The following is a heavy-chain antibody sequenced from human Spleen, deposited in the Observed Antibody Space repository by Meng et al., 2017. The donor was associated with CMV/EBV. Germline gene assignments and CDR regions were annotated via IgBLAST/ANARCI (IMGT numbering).Heavy chain of an antibody. CDR3: ATDGPGGGSYCLY. Sequence: KASGGTFRTYAINWVRQAPGQGREWMGTIIPMGETAIYTQKFRGRVTITADESTTTAHMEISGLTSEDTAVYYCATDGPGGGSYCLYWGQGTLVTVSS. D-gene: IGHD3-10*01. CDR1: GGTFRTYA. J-gene: IGHJ4*02. V-gene: IGHV1-69*11. CDR2: IIPMGETA.